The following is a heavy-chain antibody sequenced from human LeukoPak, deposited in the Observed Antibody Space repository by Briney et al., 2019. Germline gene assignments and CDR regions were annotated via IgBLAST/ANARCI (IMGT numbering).Heavy chain of an antibody. D-gene: IGHD6-6*01. Sequence: GGSLRLSCAASGFTFSSYSMNWVRQAPGKGLEWVSSISSSSSYIYYAGSVKGRFTISRDNAKNSLYLQMNSLRAEDTAVYYCARYPGRDSSSYLLRVYWGQGTLVTVSS. CDR2: ISSSSSYI. CDR1: GFTFSSYS. J-gene: IGHJ4*02. CDR3: ARYPGRDSSSYLLRVY. V-gene: IGHV3-21*01.